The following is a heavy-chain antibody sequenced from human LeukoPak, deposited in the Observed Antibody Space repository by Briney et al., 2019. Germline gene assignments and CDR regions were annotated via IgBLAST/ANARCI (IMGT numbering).Heavy chain of an antibody. CDR1: GFTFSSYW. J-gene: IGHJ3*02. D-gene: IGHD2-2*01. CDR2: IKQDGSEK. Sequence: GGSLRLSCAASGFTFSSYWMSWVRQAPGKGLEWVANIKQDGSEKYYVDSVKGRFTISRDNAKNSLYLQMNSLRAEDTAVYYCARDLGYCSSTSCPHDAFDIWGQGTMVTVSS. CDR3: ARDLGYCSSTSCPHDAFDI. V-gene: IGHV3-7*01.